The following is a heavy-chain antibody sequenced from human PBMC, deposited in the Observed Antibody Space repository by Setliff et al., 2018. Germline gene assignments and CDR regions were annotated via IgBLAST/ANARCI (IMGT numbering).Heavy chain of an antibody. CDR1: GFTFRNYA. Sequence: ASVKVSCKASGFTFRNYAISWVRQAPGQGLEWMGWISAYNGDTTYTQNLQGRVTLTTDTSTTTAYMELRSLRSDDTAVYYCVRVTSGRLDFDYWGQGSLVTVSS. D-gene: IGHD6-19*01. CDR3: VRVTSGRLDFDY. CDR2: ISAYNGDT. J-gene: IGHJ4*02. V-gene: IGHV1-18*01.